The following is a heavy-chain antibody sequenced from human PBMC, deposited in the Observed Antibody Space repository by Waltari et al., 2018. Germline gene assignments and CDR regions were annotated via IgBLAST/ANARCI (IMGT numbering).Heavy chain of an antibody. CDR2: IRYDGSNK. V-gene: IGHV3-30*02. CDR1: GFTFSSYG. Sequence: QVQLVESGGGVVQPGGSLRLSCAASGFTFSSYGMHWVRPAPGKGLEWVAFIRYDGSNKYYADSVKGRFTISRDNSKNTLYLQMNSLRAEDTAVYYCAKEMTYSSSWGWFDPWGQGTLVTVSS. J-gene: IGHJ5*02. CDR3: AKEMTYSSSWGWFDP. D-gene: IGHD6-6*01.